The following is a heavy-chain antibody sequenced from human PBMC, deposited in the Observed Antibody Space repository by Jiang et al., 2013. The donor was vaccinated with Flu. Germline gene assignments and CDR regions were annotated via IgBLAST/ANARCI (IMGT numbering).Heavy chain of an antibody. V-gene: IGHV1-69*04. D-gene: IGHD3-22*01. Sequence: SGAEVKKPGSSVKVSCKASGGTFSSYAISWVRQAPGQGLEWMGRIIPILGIANYAQKFQGRVTITADKSTSTAYMELSGLRSEDTAVYYCATYDSSGYYDAEYFQHWGQGTLVTVSS. CDR2: IIPILGIA. J-gene: IGHJ1*01. CDR3: ATYDSSGYYDAEYFQH. CDR1: GGTFSSYA.